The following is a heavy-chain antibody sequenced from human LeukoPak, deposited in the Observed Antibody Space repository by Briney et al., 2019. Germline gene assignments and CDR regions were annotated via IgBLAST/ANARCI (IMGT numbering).Heavy chain of an antibody. Sequence: RASVKVSCKASGYSFTGYYLHWVRQAPGQGLEWMGWINPNTGGTKYAQKFQGRVTMTRDTSISTAYMELSRLRSDDTAVYYCARLYSGYGNDYYYMDVWGKGTTVTVSS. CDR2: INPNTGGT. D-gene: IGHD5-12*01. CDR3: ARLYSGYGNDYYYMDV. J-gene: IGHJ6*03. CDR1: GYSFTGYY. V-gene: IGHV1-2*02.